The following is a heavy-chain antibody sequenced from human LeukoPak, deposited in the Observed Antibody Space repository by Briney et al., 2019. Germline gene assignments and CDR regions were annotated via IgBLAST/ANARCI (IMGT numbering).Heavy chain of an antibody. CDR3: VRGNDYGGPHY. CDR2: IDRDGSRI. J-gene: IGHJ4*02. Sequence: GGSLRLSCAVSGFTFGSYWMQWVRQAPGKGLVWVSRIDRDGSRINYADSVKGRFTISRDNGKNTLFLQMNSLRAEDAAVYYCVRGNDYGGPHYWGQGTLVTVSS. CDR1: GFTFGSYW. D-gene: IGHD4-23*01. V-gene: IGHV3-74*01.